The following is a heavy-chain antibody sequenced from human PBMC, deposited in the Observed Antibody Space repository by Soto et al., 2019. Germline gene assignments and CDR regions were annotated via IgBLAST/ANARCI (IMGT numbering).Heavy chain of an antibody. CDR3: AREWGLLPYYVMNV. D-gene: IGHD7-27*01. CDR1: GGSVSSESYY. CDR2: ISYTGRT. V-gene: IGHV4-61*03. Sequence: SETLSLTCTVSGGSVSSESYYWTWLRQPPGKGLEWIGYISYTGRTKYNPSLQSRVTISVDTSKNDFSLNLSSVTAADTAVYFCAREWGLLPYYVMNVWGHGTAVTVSS. J-gene: IGHJ6*02.